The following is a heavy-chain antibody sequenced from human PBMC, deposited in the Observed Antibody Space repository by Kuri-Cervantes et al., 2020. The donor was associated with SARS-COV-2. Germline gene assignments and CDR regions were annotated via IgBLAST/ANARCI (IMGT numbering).Heavy chain of an antibody. V-gene: IGHV3-23*01. D-gene: IGHD2-2*02. J-gene: IGHJ1*01. CDR1: GFTFNNYA. CDR3: AIEIGYCSSTSCYKYFQL. Sequence: GESMKISCVASGFTFNNYAMNWVRQAPGKGLEWVSTISGSGSSTYYADSVKGRFTISRDNAKNSLFLQMNSLSAEDTALYYCAIEIGYCSSTSCYKYFQLWGQGTMVTVSS. CDR2: ISGSGSST.